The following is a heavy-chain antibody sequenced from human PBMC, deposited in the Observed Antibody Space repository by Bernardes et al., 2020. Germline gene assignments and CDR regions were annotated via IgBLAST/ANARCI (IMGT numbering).Heavy chain of an antibody. D-gene: IGHD3-3*01. CDR2: ISSSSSYI. CDR3: AREGSIRFLEWLPTYYGMDV. CDR1: GFTFSSYS. J-gene: IGHJ6*04. V-gene: IGHV3-21*01. Sequence: GWSLRLSCAASGFTFSSYSMNWVRQAPGKGLEWVSSISSSSSYIYYADSVKGRFTISRDNAKNSLYLQMNSLRAEDTAVYYCAREGSIRFLEWLPTYYGMDVWGKGTTVTVSS.